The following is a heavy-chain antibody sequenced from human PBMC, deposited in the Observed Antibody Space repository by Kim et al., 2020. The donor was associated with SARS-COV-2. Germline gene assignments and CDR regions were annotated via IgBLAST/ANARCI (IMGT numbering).Heavy chain of an antibody. D-gene: IGHD3-10*01. J-gene: IGHJ4*02. V-gene: IGHV3-30*18. CDR2: ISYDGSNK. CDR3: AKDERGSGSYYTDY. CDR1: GFTFSSYG. Sequence: GGSLRLSCAASGFTFSSYGMHWVRQAPGKGLEWVAVISYDGSNKYYADSVKGRFTISRDNSKNTLYLQMNSLRAEDTAVYYCAKDERGSGSYYTDYWGQGTLVTVSS.